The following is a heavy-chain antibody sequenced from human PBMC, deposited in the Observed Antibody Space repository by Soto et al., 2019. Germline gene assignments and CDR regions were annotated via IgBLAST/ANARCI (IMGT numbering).Heavy chain of an antibody. J-gene: IGHJ4*02. CDR3: ARHGNYGDYHHHY. CDR1: GGSISSSSYY. D-gene: IGHD4-17*01. Sequence: QLQLQESGPGLVKPSETLSLTCTVSGGSISSSSYYWGWIRQPPGKGLEWIGSIYYSGSTYYNPSLKSRVTLSVDTSKNQFSLKLSSVTAADTAVYYCARHGNYGDYHHHYWGQGTLVTVSS. CDR2: IYYSGST. V-gene: IGHV4-39*01.